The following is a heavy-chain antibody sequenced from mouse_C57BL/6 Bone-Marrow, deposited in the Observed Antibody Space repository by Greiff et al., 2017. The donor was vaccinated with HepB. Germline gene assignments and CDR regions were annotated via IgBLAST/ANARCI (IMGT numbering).Heavy chain of an antibody. J-gene: IGHJ2*01. V-gene: IGHV5-2*01. D-gene: IGHD1-1*01. CDR2: INSDGGST. CDR1: EYAFPSHD. CDR3: ARFITTVVARDYFDY. Sequence: EVHLVESGGGLVQPGESLKLSCESNEYAFPSHDMSWVRKTPGKRLELVAAINSDGGSTYYPDTMERRYIISRDTTKKTLYLQMSSLRSEDTALYYCARFITTVVARDYFDYWGQGTTLTVSS.